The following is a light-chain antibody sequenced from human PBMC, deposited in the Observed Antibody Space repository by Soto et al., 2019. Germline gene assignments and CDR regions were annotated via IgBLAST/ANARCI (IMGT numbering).Light chain of an antibody. V-gene: IGKV3D-15*01. CDR2: GAS. J-gene: IGKJ4*01. CDR1: QGVGSN. Sequence: EVVLTQSPGTLSLSPGERATLSCKASQGVGSNYLAWYEQKPGQAPRLLIYGASIRATGIPARFSGSGSGTEFTLTISSLQSEDFAVYYCQQYNNWPPLTFGGGTKV. CDR3: QQYNNWPPLT.